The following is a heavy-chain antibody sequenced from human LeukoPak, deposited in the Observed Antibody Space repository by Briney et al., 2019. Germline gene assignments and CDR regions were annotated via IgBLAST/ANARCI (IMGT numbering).Heavy chain of an antibody. Sequence: GGSLRLSCAASGFTFSSYSMNWVRQAPGKGLEWVSSISSSSSYIYYADSVKGRFTIFRDNAKNSLYLQMNSLRAEDTAVYYCARLQIAAQIDYWGQGTLVTVSS. CDR1: GFTFSSYS. V-gene: IGHV3-21*01. D-gene: IGHD6-6*01. J-gene: IGHJ4*02. CDR2: ISSSSSYI. CDR3: ARLQIAAQIDY.